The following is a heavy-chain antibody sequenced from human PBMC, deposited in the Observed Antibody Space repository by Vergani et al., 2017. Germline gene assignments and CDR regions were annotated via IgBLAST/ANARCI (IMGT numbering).Heavy chain of an antibody. D-gene: IGHD3-16*01. CDR3: AREPGGGAR. J-gene: IGHJ4*02. V-gene: IGHV4-38-2*02. Sequence: QVQLQESGPGLVKPSETLSLTCTVSAYSISSGYYWAWVRQPPGKGLEWIVSIYHSGNTYYNPSLKSRVTISVDTSKNQFSLKLSSVTAADTAVYYCAREPGGGARWGQGTLVTVSS. CDR2: IYHSGNT. CDR1: AYSISSGYY.